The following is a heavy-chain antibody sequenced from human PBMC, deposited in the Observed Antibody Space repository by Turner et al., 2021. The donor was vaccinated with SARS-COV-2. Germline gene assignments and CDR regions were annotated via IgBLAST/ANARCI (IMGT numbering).Heavy chain of an antibody. J-gene: IGHJ5*02. Sequence: QVQLVQSGAEVKKPGASVRVSCKVSGYTLTELAMHWVRQAPGKGLEWMGGFDPEDGEAIYAQKFQGRVTMTEDTSTGTAYMELSSLRSEDTAVYYCATAPPLATAGRWYDPWGQGTLVTVSS. CDR3: ATAPPLATAGRWYDP. CDR2: FDPEDGEA. D-gene: IGHD6-13*01. V-gene: IGHV1-24*01. CDR1: GYTLTELA.